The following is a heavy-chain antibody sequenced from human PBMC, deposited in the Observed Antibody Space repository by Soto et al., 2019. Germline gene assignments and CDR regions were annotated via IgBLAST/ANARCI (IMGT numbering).Heavy chain of an antibody. D-gene: IGHD7-27*01. V-gene: IGHV3-30-3*01. J-gene: IGHJ6*02. Sequence: QVQLVESGGGVVQPGRSLRLSCAASGFTFSSYAMHWVRQAPGKGLEWVAVISYDGSNKYYADSVKGRFTISRDNSKNTLYLQMNSLRADDTAVYYCARENPWGSLNGVDAWGQGTTVTVSS. CDR1: GFTFSSYA. CDR2: ISYDGSNK. CDR3: ARENPWGSLNGVDA.